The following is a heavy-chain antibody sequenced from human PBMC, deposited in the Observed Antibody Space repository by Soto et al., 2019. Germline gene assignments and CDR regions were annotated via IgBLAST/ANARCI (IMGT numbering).Heavy chain of an antibody. CDR1: GFTFSSYA. D-gene: IGHD2-8*01. V-gene: IGHV3-30-3*01. Sequence: PGGSLRLSCAASGFTFSSYAMHRVRQAPGKGLEWVAVISYDGSNKYYADSVKGRFTISRDNSKNTLYLQMNSLRAEDTAVYYCARAGCTNGVCDMDYYYYGVDVWGQGTTVTVSS. J-gene: IGHJ6*02. CDR2: ISYDGSNK. CDR3: ARAGCTNGVCDMDYYYYGVDV.